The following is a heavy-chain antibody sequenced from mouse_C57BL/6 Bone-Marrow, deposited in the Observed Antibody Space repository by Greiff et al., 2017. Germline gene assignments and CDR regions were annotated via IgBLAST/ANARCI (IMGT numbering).Heavy chain of an antibody. J-gene: IGHJ3*01. V-gene: IGHV10-1*01. Sequence: EVMLVESGGGLVQPKGSLKLSCAASGFSFTTYAMNWVRQAPGKGLEWVVRIRSKSNNYATYSADSVKDRFTISRDDSESMLYLQMNNVKTEDTAMYYCVRRGFAYWGQGTLVTVSA. CDR3: VRRGFAY. CDR2: IRSKSNNYAT. CDR1: GFSFTTYA.